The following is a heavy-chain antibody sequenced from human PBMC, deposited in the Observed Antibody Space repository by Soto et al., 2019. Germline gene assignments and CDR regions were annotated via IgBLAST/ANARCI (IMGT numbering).Heavy chain of an antibody. Sequence: GGSLRLSCTVSGFTFTNYGINWVRQAPGEGLEWVSSVSKSDYTYYSDSVKGRFTISRDNAKNSVSLQMNNLTAEDTAVYYCTREDSIIIPAVADFWGQGTLVTVSS. CDR3: TREDSIIIPAVADF. J-gene: IGHJ4*02. D-gene: IGHD6-19*01. CDR2: VSKSDYT. CDR1: GFTFTNYG. V-gene: IGHV3-21*01.